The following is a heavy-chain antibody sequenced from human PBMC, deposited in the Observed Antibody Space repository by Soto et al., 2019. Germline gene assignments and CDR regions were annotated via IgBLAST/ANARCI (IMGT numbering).Heavy chain of an antibody. J-gene: IGHJ3*01. CDR2: IHHSGRA. V-gene: IGHV4-30-4*01. CDR1: GGFIRTGDYF. CDR3: ASTNWAYAFDF. Sequence: QVQLQESGPGQLKPSQTLSLTCSVSGGFIRTGDYFWTWIRQPPGQGLEWIGYIHHSGRAYFNPSLRGRVTMSVDTSDNQFSLRLTSVTAADTALYFCASTNWAYAFDFWGRGTLDVVSS. D-gene: IGHD3-16*01.